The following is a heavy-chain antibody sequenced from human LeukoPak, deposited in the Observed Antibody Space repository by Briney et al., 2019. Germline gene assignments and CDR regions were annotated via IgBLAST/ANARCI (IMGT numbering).Heavy chain of an antibody. Sequence: PGGSLRLSCAASGFTFSSYAMSWVRQAPGKGLEWVSAISGSGGSTYYADSVKGRFTISRDNSKNTLYLQMNSLRAEDTAVYYCARQDVLRFLEWSPDAFDIWGQGTMVTVSS. CDR2: ISGSGGST. J-gene: IGHJ3*02. CDR1: GFTFSSYA. CDR3: ARQDVLRFLEWSPDAFDI. V-gene: IGHV3-23*01. D-gene: IGHD3-3*01.